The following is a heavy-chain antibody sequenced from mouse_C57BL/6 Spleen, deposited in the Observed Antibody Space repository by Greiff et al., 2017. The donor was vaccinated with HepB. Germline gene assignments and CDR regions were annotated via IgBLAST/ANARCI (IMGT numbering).Heavy chain of an antibody. V-gene: IGHV1-52*01. D-gene: IGHD1-1*01. CDR1: GYTFTSYW. Sequence: QVQLQQSGAELVRPGSSVKLSCKASGYTFTSYWMHWVKQRPIQGLEWIGNIDPSDSETHYNQKFKDKATLTVDKSSSTAYMQLSSLTSEDSAVYYCARGGPYGSSPYWYFDVWGTGTTVTVSS. J-gene: IGHJ1*03. CDR3: ARGGPYGSSPYWYFDV. CDR2: IDPSDSET.